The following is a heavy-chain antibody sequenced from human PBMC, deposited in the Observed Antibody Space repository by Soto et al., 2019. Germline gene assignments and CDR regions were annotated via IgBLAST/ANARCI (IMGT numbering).Heavy chain of an antibody. CDR1: GFTFSNAW. CDR2: IKSNTDVGST. Sequence: GGSLRLSCAASGFTFSNAWMSWVRQAPGKGLEWVGRIKSNTDVGSTDYAAPVKARFTISRDDSKNTLYLQMNSLKTEDTAVYYCTTTYYYDSSGYYPFDYWGQGTLVTVSS. D-gene: IGHD3-22*01. V-gene: IGHV3-15*01. CDR3: TTTYYYDSSGYYPFDY. J-gene: IGHJ4*02.